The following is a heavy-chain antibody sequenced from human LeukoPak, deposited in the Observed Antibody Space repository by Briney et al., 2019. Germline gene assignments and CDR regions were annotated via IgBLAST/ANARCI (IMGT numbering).Heavy chain of an antibody. Sequence: GGSLRLSCAASGFTFDDDTMHWVRQTPGKGLEWVSFITWKSHRTHYADSVKGRFTISRDNARNTLFLQMNSLRAEDTAVYYCARDPYSSSSGSGDYWGQGTLVTVSS. J-gene: IGHJ4*02. CDR1: GFTFDDDT. V-gene: IGHV3-43*01. CDR2: ITWKSHRT. CDR3: ARDPYSSSSGSGDY. D-gene: IGHD6-13*01.